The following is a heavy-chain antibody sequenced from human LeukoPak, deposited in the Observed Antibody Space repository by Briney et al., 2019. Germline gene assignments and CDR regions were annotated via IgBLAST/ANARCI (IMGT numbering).Heavy chain of an antibody. V-gene: IGHV3-33*06. CDR2: MGHEGSTK. Sequence: GGSLRLSCAASGFTFSSYAVHWVRQAPGKGLGWVAVMGHEGSTKNYADSVKGRFTITRDNSKNTLYLQMNSLRAEDTAVYYCAKDLAPSPYYYDSSGYYGADFWGQGTLVIVSS. CDR1: GFTFSSYA. D-gene: IGHD3-22*01. CDR3: AKDLAPSPYYYDSSGYYGADF. J-gene: IGHJ4*02.